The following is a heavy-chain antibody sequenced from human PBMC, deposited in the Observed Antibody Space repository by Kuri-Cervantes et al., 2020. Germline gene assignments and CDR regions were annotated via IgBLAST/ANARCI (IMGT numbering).Heavy chain of an antibody. J-gene: IGHJ4*02. CDR3: ARDVMVRGLPTNI. CDR1: GGSFSGYY. Sequence: SETLSLTCDVYGGSFSGYYWSWIRQPPGKGLEWIGEVNHSGSTNYNPYLKSLVTISVDTSKNQFSLKLTTVTAADTAVYYCARDVMVRGLPTNIWGRGTMVTVSS. D-gene: IGHD3-10*01. V-gene: IGHV4-34*01. CDR2: VNHSGST.